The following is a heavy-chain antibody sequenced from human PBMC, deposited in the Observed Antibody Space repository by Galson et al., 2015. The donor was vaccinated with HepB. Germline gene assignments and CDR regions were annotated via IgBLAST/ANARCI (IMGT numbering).Heavy chain of an antibody. CDR2: IKSKTDGGTT. CDR3: TTHLLIYDSSGSYFDY. J-gene: IGHJ4*02. V-gene: IGHV3-15*01. Sequence: SLRLSCAASGFAFSNAWMSWVRQAPGKGLEWVGRIKSKTDGGTTDYAAPVKGRFTISRDDSKNTLYLQMNSLKTEDTAVYYCTTHLLIYDSSGSYFDYWGQGTLVTVSS. D-gene: IGHD3-22*01. CDR1: GFAFSNAW.